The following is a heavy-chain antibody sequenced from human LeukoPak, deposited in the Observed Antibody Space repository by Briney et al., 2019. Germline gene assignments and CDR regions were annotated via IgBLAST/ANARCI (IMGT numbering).Heavy chain of an antibody. CDR3: ARGDRSSSGFPLDY. CDR2: INHSGST. Sequence: SETLSLTCAVSGGSFSGYCWSWIRQPPGKGLEWIGEINHSGSTNYNPSLKSRVTLSVDTSKNQFSLQLSSLTAADTAVFYCARGDRSSSGFPLDYWGQGTLVSVSS. J-gene: IGHJ4*02. D-gene: IGHD6-6*01. CDR1: GGSFSGYC. V-gene: IGHV4-34*01.